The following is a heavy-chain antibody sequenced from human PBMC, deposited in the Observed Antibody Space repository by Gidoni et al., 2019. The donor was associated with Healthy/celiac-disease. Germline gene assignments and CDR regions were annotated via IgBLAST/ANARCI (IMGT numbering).Heavy chain of an antibody. Sequence: TNYNPSLKSRVTISVDTSKNQFSLKLSSVTAADTAVYYCARERVTTPTRFDYWGQGTLVTVSS. J-gene: IGHJ4*02. V-gene: IGHV4-61*02. CDR2: T. CDR3: ARERVTTPTRFDY. D-gene: IGHD1-1*01.